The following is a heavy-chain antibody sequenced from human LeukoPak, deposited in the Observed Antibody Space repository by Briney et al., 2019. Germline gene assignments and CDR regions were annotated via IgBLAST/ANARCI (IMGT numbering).Heavy chain of an antibody. J-gene: IGHJ4*02. CDR1: GFTFSSYA. CDR3: ARETEAFDY. Sequence: GRSLRPSCAASGFTFSSYAMHWVRQAPGKGLEWVAVISYDGSNKFYAGSVKGRFTISRGNSKNTLYLQMNSLRPEDTAVYYCARETEAFDYWGQGTLVTVSS. CDR2: ISYDGSNK. V-gene: IGHV3-30-3*01.